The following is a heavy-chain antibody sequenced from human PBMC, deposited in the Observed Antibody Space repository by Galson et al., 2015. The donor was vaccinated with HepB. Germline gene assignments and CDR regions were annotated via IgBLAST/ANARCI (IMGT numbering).Heavy chain of an antibody. V-gene: IGHV2-5*02. CDR3: VHRAPRHYYYSSAYYYDYDPAEFFQH. CDR2: IYWDDDK. D-gene: IGHD3-22*01. J-gene: IGHJ1*01. CDR1: GFSLSTSGVG. Sequence: PALVKPTQTLTLTCTFSGFSLSTSGVGVGWIRQPPGKAPEWLALIYWDDDKRYSPSLKSRLTITKDTSKNQVVLTMANVDPVDTATYYCVHRAPRHYYYSSAYYYDYDPAEFFQHWGQGTLVTVSS.